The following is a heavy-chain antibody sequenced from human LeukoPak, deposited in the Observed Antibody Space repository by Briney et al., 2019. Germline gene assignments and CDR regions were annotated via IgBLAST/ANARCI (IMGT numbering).Heavy chain of an antibody. J-gene: IGHJ6*03. CDR1: GYTFTGYY. D-gene: IGHD2-2*03. CDR3: ARDRGYCSSTSCYDYYYYYMDV. V-gene: IGHV1-69*13. CDR2: IIPIFGTA. Sequence: GASVKVSCKASGYTFTGYYMHWVRQAPGQGLEWMGGIIPIFGTANYAQKFQGRVTITADESTSTAYMELSSLRSEDTAVYYCARDRGYCSSTSCYDYYYYYMDVWGKGTTVTISS.